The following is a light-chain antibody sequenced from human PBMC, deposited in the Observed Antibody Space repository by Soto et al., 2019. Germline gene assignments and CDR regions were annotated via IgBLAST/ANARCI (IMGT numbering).Light chain of an antibody. J-gene: IGKJ1*01. CDR2: GAS. CDR1: QSLGSD. V-gene: IGKV3-15*01. CDR3: QQYYNWPRT. Sequence: EIVMTQSPGTLSLSPGDTATLSCRASQSLGSDLAWYQQKPGKAPRLLIFGASARPTGIPARISGSGSGTEFTLTISSLRSEDFAVYFCQQYYNWPRTFGQGTKVDIK.